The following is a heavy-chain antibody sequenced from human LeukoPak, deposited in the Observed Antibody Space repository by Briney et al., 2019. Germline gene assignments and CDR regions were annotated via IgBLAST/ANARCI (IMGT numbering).Heavy chain of an antibody. CDR3: AMYYYDSSGYSLPGY. CDR1: GYTFTGYY. Sequence: ASVKVSCKASGYTFTGYYMHWVRQAPGQGLEWMGRINPNSGGTNYAQKFQGRVTMTRDTSISTAYMELSRLRSDDTAVYYCAMYYYDSSGYSLPGYWGQGTLVTVSS. V-gene: IGHV1-2*06. CDR2: INPNSGGT. J-gene: IGHJ4*02. D-gene: IGHD3-22*01.